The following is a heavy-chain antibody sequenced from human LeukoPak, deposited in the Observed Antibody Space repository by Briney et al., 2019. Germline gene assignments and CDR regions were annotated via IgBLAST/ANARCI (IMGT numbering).Heavy chain of an antibody. CDR3: ARDKAPTQSQSGSYYEGFDY. CDR1: GYTFTSYA. V-gene: IGHV1-3*01. Sequence: GASVKVSCKASGYTFTSYAMHWVRQAPGQRLEWMGWINAGNGNTKYSQKFQGRVTITRDTSASTAYMELSSLRSEDTAEYYCARDKAPTQSQSGSYYEGFDYWGQGTLVTVSS. J-gene: IGHJ4*02. CDR2: INAGNGNT. D-gene: IGHD1-26*01.